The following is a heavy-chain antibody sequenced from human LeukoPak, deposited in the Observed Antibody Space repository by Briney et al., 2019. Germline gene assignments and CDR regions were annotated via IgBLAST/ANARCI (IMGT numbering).Heavy chain of an antibody. Sequence: SETLSPTCTVSGGSISSGGYYWSWIRQHPGKGLEWIGYIYYSGSTYYNPSLKSRVTISVDTSKNQFSLKLSSVTAADTAVYYCARDPPPSVGATGEYYYGMDVWGQGTTVTVSS. V-gene: IGHV4-31*03. J-gene: IGHJ6*02. CDR3: ARDPPPSVGATGEYYYGMDV. CDR1: GGSISSGGYY. CDR2: IYYSGST. D-gene: IGHD1-26*01.